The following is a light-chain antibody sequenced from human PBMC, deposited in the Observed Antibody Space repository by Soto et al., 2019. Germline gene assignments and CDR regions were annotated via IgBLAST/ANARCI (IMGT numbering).Light chain of an antibody. J-gene: IGKJ1*01. Sequence: DIQMTQSPSSLSASVGDSVTITCRASQGIINYLAWFQQKPGKVPKLLIYTASTLRSGVSSRFSGSGSGTHFTLTISSLQHEDVATSYCQKYNSAPRTLGQGTKVEIK. V-gene: IGKV1-27*01. CDR3: QKYNSAPRT. CDR1: QGIINY. CDR2: TAS.